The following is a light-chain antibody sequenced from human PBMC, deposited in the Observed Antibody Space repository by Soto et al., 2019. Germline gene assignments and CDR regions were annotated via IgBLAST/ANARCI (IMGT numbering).Light chain of an antibody. V-gene: IGKV3-20*01. CDR1: QSVSSSY. J-gene: IGKJ4*01. CDR2: GAS. CDR3: QQFSSYPLT. Sequence: EIVLTQSPGTLSLSPGDRATLSCRASQSVSSSYFAWYQQKPGQAPRLLIYGASNRATGIPDRFSGSASETDFTLTISRLEPEDFAVYYCQQFSSYPLTFGGGTKVDIK.